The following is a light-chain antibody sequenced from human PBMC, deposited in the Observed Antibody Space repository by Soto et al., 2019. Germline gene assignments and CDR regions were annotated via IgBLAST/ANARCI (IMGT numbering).Light chain of an antibody. Sequence: QSVLTQSPSASGTPGRRVTISGSASSSDFVSNSVSWYKHVPGTAPKLLIFRNHQRPSGVPDRFSGSKSGTSASLTISALRSEDEADYYCATWDDNLSGPSWVFGGGTKLTVL. J-gene: IGLJ3*02. V-gene: IGLV1-47*01. CDR3: ATWDDNLSGPSWV. CDR2: RNH. CDR1: SSDFVSNS.